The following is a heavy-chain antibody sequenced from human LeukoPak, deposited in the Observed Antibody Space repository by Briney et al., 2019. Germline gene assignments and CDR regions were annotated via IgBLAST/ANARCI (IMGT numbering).Heavy chain of an antibody. CDR3: LRYYDSSGYFDY. J-gene: IGHJ4*02. CDR1: GDSISSDNYY. V-gene: IGHV4-61*02. D-gene: IGHD3-22*01. CDR2: IDRSGSS. Sequence: PSETLSLTCTVSGDSISSDNYYWSWIRQPAGKGLEWIGRIDRSGSSNYKPFLKSRVTISVDTSKNQFSLKLTSVTAADTAVYYCLRYYDSSGYFDYWGQGTLVTVSS.